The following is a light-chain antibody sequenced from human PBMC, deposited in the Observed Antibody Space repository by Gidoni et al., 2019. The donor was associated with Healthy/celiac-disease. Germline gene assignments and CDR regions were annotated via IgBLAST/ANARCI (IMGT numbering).Light chain of an antibody. CDR1: QSVLYSSNNKNY. Sequence: DIVMTQSPDCLAVSLGERATINCKSSQSVLYSSNNKNYLAWYQQKPRQPPKLLIYWASTRESGVPDRFSGSGSGTDFTLTISSLQAEDVAVYYCQQYYSTPLTFGGGTKVEIK. J-gene: IGKJ4*01. CDR2: WAS. V-gene: IGKV4-1*01. CDR3: QQYYSTPLT.